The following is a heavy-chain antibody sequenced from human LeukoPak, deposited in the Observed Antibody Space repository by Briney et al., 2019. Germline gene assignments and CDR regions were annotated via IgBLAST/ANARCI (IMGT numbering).Heavy chain of an antibody. Sequence: KASETLSLTCAVYGGSFSGYYWTWIRQPPGKGLEWIGEMNHSGSANYNPSLKSRVTMSVDTSKNQFSVKLRSVTAADTAVYYCARDLPLIAAAPRGYYYYMDVWGKGTTVTVSS. J-gene: IGHJ6*03. D-gene: IGHD6-13*01. CDR3: ARDLPLIAAAPRGYYYYMDV. V-gene: IGHV4-34*01. CDR2: MNHSGSA. CDR1: GGSFSGYY.